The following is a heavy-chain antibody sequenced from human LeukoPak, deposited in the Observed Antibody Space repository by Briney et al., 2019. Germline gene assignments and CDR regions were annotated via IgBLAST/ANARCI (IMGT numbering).Heavy chain of an antibody. J-gene: IGHJ4*02. D-gene: IGHD6-25*01. CDR2: IEPDGSEK. CDR3: ARQRTKQAY. CDR1: GFTFSSYW. V-gene: IGHV3-7*03. Sequence: GGSLRLSCAASGFTFSSYWMHWVRQAPGKGLEWVANIEPDGSEKKYVDSVKGRFTISRDNAKNSLYLQINSLRVEDTAMYYCARQRTKQAYWGQGTLVTVSS.